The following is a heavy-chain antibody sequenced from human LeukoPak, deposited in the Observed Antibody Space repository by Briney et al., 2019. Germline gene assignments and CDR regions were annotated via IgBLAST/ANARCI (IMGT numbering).Heavy chain of an antibody. CDR2: INPNSGDT. CDR3: ARGGGYYYDSSGYYYGY. J-gene: IGHJ4*02. D-gene: IGHD3-22*01. CDR1: GYTFTGYY. V-gene: IGHV1-2*02. Sequence: ASVKVSCKASGYTFTGYYIHWVRRAPGQGLEWMGWINPNSGDTNYAQKFQGRVTMTRDTSISTAYMELSRLRSDDTAVYYCARGGGYYYDSSGYYYGYWGQGTLVTVSS.